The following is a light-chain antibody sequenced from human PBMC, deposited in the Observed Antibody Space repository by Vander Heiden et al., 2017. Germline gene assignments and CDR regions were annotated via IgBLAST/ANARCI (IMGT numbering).Light chain of an antibody. V-gene: IGKV1-39*01. CDR2: AAS. Sequence: DIQMTQSPSSLSASVGDRVTITCRASQSISTYLNWYQQKPGTAPKLLIYAASSLQSGVPSRFSGSGSGTDFTLTISSLQPEDFATYYCQQSYSTPLTVGGGTKVEIK. CDR3: QQSYSTPLT. CDR1: QSISTY. J-gene: IGKJ4*01.